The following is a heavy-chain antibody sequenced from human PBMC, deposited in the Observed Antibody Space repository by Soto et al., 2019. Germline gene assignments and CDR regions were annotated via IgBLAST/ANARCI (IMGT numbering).Heavy chain of an antibody. CDR3: ARVTSTSSGGWFDP. D-gene: IGHD6-6*01. CDR1: GDSISSGGYY. J-gene: IGHJ5*02. CDR2: IFYGGSS. Sequence: SETLSLTCTVSGDSISSGGYYWSWIRQYPGKGLEWIGYIFYGGSSYYNPSLQSRLTISVDTSKNQFSLNLNSVTAADTAVYYCARVTSTSSGGWFDPWGQGTLVTVSS. V-gene: IGHV4-31*03.